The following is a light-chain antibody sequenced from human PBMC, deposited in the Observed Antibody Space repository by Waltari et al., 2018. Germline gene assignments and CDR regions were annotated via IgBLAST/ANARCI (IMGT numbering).Light chain of an antibody. J-gene: IGLJ1*01. CDR1: SSDVGGYNH. V-gene: IGLV2-14*01. CDR3: SSYRTSSTFV. Sequence: QSALTQPASVSGSPGQSITISCTGTSSDVGGYNHVSWYQQTPGKAPQLLIYAVTKRPLGVSNRYSGSKSGNTASLTISGLQAEDEAVYYCSSYRTSSTFVFGPGTKVTVL. CDR2: AVT.